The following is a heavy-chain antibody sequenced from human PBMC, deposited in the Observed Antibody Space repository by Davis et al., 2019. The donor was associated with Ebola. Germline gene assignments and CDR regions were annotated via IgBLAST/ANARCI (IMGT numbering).Heavy chain of an antibody. V-gene: IGHV3-23*01. CDR1: GFTFSDYY. Sequence: PGGSLRLSCAASGFTFSDYYMSWIRQAPGKGLEWVSTISGSGGSTYYADSVKGRFTISRENSKNTLYLQMNSLRAEDTAVYYCAKDLGDDDYWGQGTLVTVSS. CDR2: ISGSGGST. J-gene: IGHJ4*02. CDR3: AKDLGDDDY. D-gene: IGHD1-26*01.